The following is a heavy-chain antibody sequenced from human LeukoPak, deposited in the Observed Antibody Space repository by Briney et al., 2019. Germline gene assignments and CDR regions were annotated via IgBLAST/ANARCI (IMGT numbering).Heavy chain of an antibody. V-gene: IGHV3-73*01. CDR1: GFTFSGSA. Sequence: GGSLRLSCAASGFTFSGSAMHWVRQASGKGLEWVGRIRSKANSYATAYAASVKGRFTISRDDSKNTAYLQMNSLKTEDTAVYYCTRHDYYDSSGSDYWGQGTLVTVSS. CDR2: IRSKANSYAT. CDR3: TRHDYYDSSGSDY. J-gene: IGHJ4*02. D-gene: IGHD3-22*01.